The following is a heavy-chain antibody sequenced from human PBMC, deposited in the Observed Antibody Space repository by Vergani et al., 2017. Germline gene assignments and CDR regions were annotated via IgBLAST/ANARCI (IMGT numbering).Heavy chain of an antibody. V-gene: IGHV4-39*01. J-gene: IGHJ4*02. CDR3: ARPVVAAGFDY. D-gene: IGHD6-13*01. CDR2: IYYSGST. Sequence: QLQLQESGPGLVKPSETLSLTCTVSGGSISGSHYYWGWIRQPPGKGLELIGSIYYSGSTFYNPSLKSRVTISVESSKNQFSLKMTTVTAADTAVYFCARPVVAAGFDYWGQGTLVTVSS. CDR1: GGSISGSHYY.